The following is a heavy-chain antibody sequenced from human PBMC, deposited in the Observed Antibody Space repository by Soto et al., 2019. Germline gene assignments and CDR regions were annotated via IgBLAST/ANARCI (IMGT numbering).Heavy chain of an antibody. D-gene: IGHD3-3*01. CDR3: ARGNTYYDFWSGLGWFDS. CDR2: IIPIFGTA. Sequence: ASVKVSCKASGGTFSSYAISWVRQAPGQGLEWMGGIIPIFGTANYAQKFQGRVTITADESTSTAYMELSSLRSEDTAVYYCARGNTYYDFWSGLGWFDSCGQATRVTVSS. V-gene: IGHV1-69*13. J-gene: IGHJ5*01. CDR1: GGTFSSYA.